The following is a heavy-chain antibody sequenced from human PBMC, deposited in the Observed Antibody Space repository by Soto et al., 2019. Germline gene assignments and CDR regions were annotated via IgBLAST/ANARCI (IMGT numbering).Heavy chain of an antibody. CDR1: GGSISSGGYS. Sequence: PSETLSLTCTVSGGSISSGGYSCNWIRQPPGKGLEWIGYIYHSGSTYYNPSLKSRVTISVDTSKNQFSLKLSSVTAADTAVYYCARVFGFGGMDVWGQGTTVTVSS. D-gene: IGHD3-10*01. J-gene: IGHJ6*02. CDR3: ARVFGFGGMDV. V-gene: IGHV4-30-2*05. CDR2: IYHSGST.